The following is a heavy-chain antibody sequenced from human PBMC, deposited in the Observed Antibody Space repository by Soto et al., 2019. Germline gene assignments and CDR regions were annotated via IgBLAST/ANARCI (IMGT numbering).Heavy chain of an antibody. Sequence: SVKVSCKASGYTFTSYGISWVRQAPGQGLEWMGWISAYNGNTNYAQKLQGRVTMTTDTSTSTAYMELRSLRSDDTAVYYCARPVLKRYGPLGWFDPWGQGPLVTVSS. CDR1: GYTFTSYG. CDR2: ISAYNGNT. CDR3: ARPVLKRYGPLGWFDP. V-gene: IGHV1-18*04. D-gene: IGHD5-18*01. J-gene: IGHJ5*02.